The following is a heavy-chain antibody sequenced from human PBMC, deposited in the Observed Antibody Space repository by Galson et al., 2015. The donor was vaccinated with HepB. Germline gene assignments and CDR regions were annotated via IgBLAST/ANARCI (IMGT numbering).Heavy chain of an antibody. CDR1: GDSVSSNSAA. CDR2: TYYRSKWYT. Sequence: CAISGDSVSSNSAAWNWIRQSPSRGLEWLGRTYYRSKWYTGYALSVKSRITINPDTSKNQFSLQLNSVTPEDTAVYYCARVAGSYFRFDPWGQGTLVTVSS. V-gene: IGHV6-1*01. D-gene: IGHD1-26*01. CDR3: ARVAGSYFRFDP. J-gene: IGHJ5*02.